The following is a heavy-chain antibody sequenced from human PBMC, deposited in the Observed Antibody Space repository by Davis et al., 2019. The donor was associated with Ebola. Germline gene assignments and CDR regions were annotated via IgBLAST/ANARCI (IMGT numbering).Heavy chain of an antibody. CDR2: ISYDGSNK. D-gene: IGHD2-2*01. CDR1: GFTFSSYG. CDR3: ARSVGYCISTSCSWFDP. J-gene: IGHJ5*02. Sequence: PGGSLRLSCAASGFTFSSYGMHWVRQAPGKGLEWVAVISYDGSNKYYADSVKGRFTISRDNSKNTLYLQMNSLRAEDTAVYYCARSVGYCISTSCSWFDPWGQGTLVTVSS. V-gene: IGHV3-30*03.